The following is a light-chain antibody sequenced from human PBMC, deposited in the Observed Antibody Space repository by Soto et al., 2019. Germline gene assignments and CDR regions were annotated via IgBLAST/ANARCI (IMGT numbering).Light chain of an antibody. V-gene: IGKV3-20*01. CDR2: DTS. CDR1: QFLSSY. Sequence: LLKQPPSALSFAPVERAPLSCRASQFLSSYLAWYQQKPGQPPRLLIYDTSNRATGIPARFSGSRSGTDFTLTISRLEPEDFAVYYCQQYGSSPLTFGGGTKVDIK. J-gene: IGKJ4*01. CDR3: QQYGSSPLT.